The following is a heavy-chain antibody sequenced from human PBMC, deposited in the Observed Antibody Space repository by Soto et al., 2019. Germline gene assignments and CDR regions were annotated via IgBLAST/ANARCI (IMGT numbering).Heavy chain of an antibody. CDR1: GYTFTGYH. V-gene: IGHV1-46*04. CDR2: INPSGGST. D-gene: IGHD3-10*01. Sequence: QVQLVQSGAEVKKPGASVKVSCKASGYTFTGYHIHWVRQAPGQGMEWMGLINPSGGSTRYAQKLKGRLTLTSDPFTTTGYIELSSLRSEDKAVYYCARAYYGSGNYGRPWGQGTLVTVSS. CDR3: ARAYYGSGNYGRP. J-gene: IGHJ5*02.